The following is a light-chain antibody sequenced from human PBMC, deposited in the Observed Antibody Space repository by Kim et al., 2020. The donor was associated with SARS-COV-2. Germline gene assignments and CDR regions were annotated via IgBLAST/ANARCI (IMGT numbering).Light chain of an antibody. CDR3: AAWDDSLNGYV. Sequence: RVTIFCSGCRSNIRSNALSWYQQLPGTAPKLLIYRNDQRPSGVPDRFSGSKSGTSASLAISGLQSEDEADYYCAAWDDSLNGYVFGTGTKVTVL. CDR2: RND. V-gene: IGLV1-44*01. CDR1: RSNIRSNA. J-gene: IGLJ1*01.